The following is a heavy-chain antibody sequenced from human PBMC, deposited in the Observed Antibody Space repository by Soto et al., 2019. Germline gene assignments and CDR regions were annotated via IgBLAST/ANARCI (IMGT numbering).Heavy chain of an antibody. D-gene: IGHD2-15*01. Sequence: PGGSLRLSCAASGFTFSSYGMHWVRQAPGKGLEWVAVISYDGSNKYYADSVKGRFTISRDNSKNTLYLQMNSLRAEDTAVYYCAKSLVVAATVPEYCMDVWRQGTTVTGSS. CDR2: ISYDGSNK. J-gene: IGHJ6*02. CDR3: AKSLVVAATVPEYCMDV. CDR1: GFTFSSYG. V-gene: IGHV3-30*18.